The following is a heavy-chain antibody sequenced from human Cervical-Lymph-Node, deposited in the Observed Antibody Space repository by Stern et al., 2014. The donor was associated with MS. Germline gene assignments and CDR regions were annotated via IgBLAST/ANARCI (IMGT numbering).Heavy chain of an antibody. Sequence: QVQLVQSGAVVKKPGASVKVSCKASGYIFGTSGTTFGLSWMRQAPGQGLEWLGWISPYNGNTDIVTQLQDRVTLTTDTSTNTAYLELRSLRSDDTAMYFCARERLRDFSDYHFDLWGQGTLVTVSS. J-gene: IGHJ4*02. CDR3: ARERLRDFSDYHFDL. CDR2: ISPYNGNT. V-gene: IGHV1-18*01. CDR1: GYIFGTSGTTFG. D-gene: IGHD4-11*01.